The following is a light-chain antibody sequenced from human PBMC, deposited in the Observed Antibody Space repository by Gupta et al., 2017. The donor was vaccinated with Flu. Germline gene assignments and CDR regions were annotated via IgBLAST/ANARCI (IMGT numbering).Light chain of an antibody. CDR1: SSNFEAGYD. CDR3: QSYDISLSGSV. Sequence: QSMLTQPPSVSGAPGQRLTISCTGPSSNFEAGYDVHWYQQLPGTAPKLLIYGNSNRASGVPDRFSGSKSGTSASLAITGLQAEDEADYYCQSYDISLSGSVFGGGTKLTVL. V-gene: IGLV1-40*01. CDR2: GNS. J-gene: IGLJ3*02.